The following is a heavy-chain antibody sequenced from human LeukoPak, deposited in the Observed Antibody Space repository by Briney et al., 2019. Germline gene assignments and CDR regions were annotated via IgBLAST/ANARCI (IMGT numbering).Heavy chain of an antibody. CDR1: GFTFSSYW. CDR3: ARDGGRYGDSSGYSD. D-gene: IGHD3-22*01. J-gene: IGHJ4*02. Sequence: GGSLRLSCAASGFTFSSYWMHWVRQAPGKGLVWVSRINSGRSSTSYADSVKGRFTISRDNAKNTLYLQMNSLRAEDTAVYYCARDGGRYGDSSGYSDWGQGTLVTVSS. V-gene: IGHV3-74*01. CDR2: INSGRSST.